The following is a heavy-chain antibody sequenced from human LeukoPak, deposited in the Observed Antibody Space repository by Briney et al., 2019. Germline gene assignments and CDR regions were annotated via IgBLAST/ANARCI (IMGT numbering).Heavy chain of an antibody. CDR3: ARGDRRITMVRGVMGLGY. CDR1: GGSISSSNW. CDR2: IYHSGST. Sequence: SGTLSLTCAVSGGSISSSNWWSWVRQPPGKGLEWIGEIYHSGSTNYNPSLKSRVTISVDKSKNQFSLKLSSVTAADTAVYYCARGDRRITMVRGVMGLGYWGQGTLVTVSS. J-gene: IGHJ4*02. D-gene: IGHD3-10*01. V-gene: IGHV4-4*02.